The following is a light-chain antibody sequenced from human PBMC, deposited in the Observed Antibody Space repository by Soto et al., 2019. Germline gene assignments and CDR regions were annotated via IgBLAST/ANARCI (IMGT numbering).Light chain of an antibody. CDR2: DVT. CDR3: MSYSSSSTPYV. J-gene: IGLJ6*01. V-gene: IGLV2-14*03. CDR1: STDVGGFNY. Sequence: QSVLTQPASVSGSPGQSITIFCTGTSTDVGGFNYVSWYQHHPGKAPKLMIYDVTNRPSGVSNRFSGSKSGNTASLTISGLQAEDEADYHCMSYSSSSTPYVFGTGTQLTVL.